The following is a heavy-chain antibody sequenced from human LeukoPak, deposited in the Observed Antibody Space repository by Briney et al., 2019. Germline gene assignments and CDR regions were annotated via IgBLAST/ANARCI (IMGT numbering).Heavy chain of an antibody. Sequence: ETLSLTCTASGYSISSGYYWGWIRQAPGKGLEWVSSIDYDGGSGHYADSVKGRFTISRDNSNNTLFLHLNSLRGEDTAVYYCTRNSGWYGLSWGQGTLVTVSS. CDR3: TRNSGWYGLS. V-gene: IGHV3-23*01. CDR1: GYSISSGYY. D-gene: IGHD6-19*01. J-gene: IGHJ1*01. CDR2: IDYDGGSG.